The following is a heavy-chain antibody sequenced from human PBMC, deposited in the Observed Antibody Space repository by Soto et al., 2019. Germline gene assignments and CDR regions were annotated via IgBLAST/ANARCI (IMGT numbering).Heavy chain of an antibody. V-gene: IGHV4-31*03. CDR3: ARGYSYGRDFDY. CDR2: IYYSGST. J-gene: IGHJ4*02. D-gene: IGHD5-18*01. Sequence: QVQLQESGPGLVKPSQTLSLTCTVSGGSISSGGYYWSWIRQHPGKGLEWIGYIYYSGSTYYHPSRKRRVTISVDTSKNQFSLKLSSVTAADTAVYYCARGYSYGRDFDYWGQGTLVTVSS. CDR1: GGSISSGGYY.